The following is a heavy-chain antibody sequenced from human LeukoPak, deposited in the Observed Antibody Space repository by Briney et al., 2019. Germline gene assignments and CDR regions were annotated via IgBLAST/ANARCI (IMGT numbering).Heavy chain of an antibody. J-gene: IGHJ6*03. V-gene: IGHV1-69*06. Sequence: GASVKVSCKASGGTFSSYAISWVRQAPGQGLKWMGGIIPIFGTANYAQKFQGRVTITADKSTSTAYMELSSLRSEDTAVYYCASVMYYYDSSGYYYYYYMDVWGKGTTVTVSS. CDR2: IIPIFGTA. CDR1: GGTFSSYA. D-gene: IGHD3-22*01. CDR3: ASVMYYYDSSGYYYYYYMDV.